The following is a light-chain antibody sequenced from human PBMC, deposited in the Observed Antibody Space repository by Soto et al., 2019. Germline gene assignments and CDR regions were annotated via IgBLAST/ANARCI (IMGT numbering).Light chain of an antibody. CDR1: SSDIGGCNY. CDR2: DVT. V-gene: IGLV2-14*01. Sequence: QSALTQPASVSGSPGQSITISCTGTSSDIGGCNYVSWYQQHPGKAPKLIIYDVTNRPSGVSNRFSVSKSANTASLTISGLQTEDEADSYCSSCTSSNTHVVFGGGTKLTVL. CDR3: SSCTSSNTHVV. J-gene: IGLJ2*01.